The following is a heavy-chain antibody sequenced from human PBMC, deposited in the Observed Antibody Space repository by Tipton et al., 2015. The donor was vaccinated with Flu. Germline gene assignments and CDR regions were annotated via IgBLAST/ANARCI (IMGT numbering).Heavy chain of an antibody. Sequence: TLSLTCSVSGDSIGSDYFWGWIRQAPGQGLEWIGNVHRTGNPYYNPSLKSRVTISVDTFKNQFSLKLTSVTAADTAVYYCATTTYYYGSGSHDYWGQGTLVTVSS. J-gene: IGHJ4*02. D-gene: IGHD3-10*01. CDR3: ATTTYYYGSGSHDY. CDR1: GDSIGSDYF. CDR2: VHRTGNP. V-gene: IGHV4-38-2*01.